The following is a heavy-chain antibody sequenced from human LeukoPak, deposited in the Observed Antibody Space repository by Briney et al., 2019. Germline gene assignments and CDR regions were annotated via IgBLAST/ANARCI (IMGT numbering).Heavy chain of an antibody. CDR2: ISSSSSYI. V-gene: IGHV3-21*01. CDR3: ARDGSVVYYYYGMDV. Sequence: GGSLRLSCAASGFTFSSYSMNWVRQAPGKGLEWVSSISSSSSYIYYADSVKGRFTISRDNAKNSLYLQMNSLRAEDTAVYYCARDGSVVYYYYGMDVWGQGTTVTVSS. D-gene: IGHD1-26*01. CDR1: GFTFSSYS. J-gene: IGHJ6*02.